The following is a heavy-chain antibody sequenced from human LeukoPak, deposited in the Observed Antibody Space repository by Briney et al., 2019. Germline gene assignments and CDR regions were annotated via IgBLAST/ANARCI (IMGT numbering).Heavy chain of an antibody. J-gene: IGHJ4*02. CDR1: GFTFSTYA. D-gene: IGHD3-10*01. CDR2: ISGSGGST. CDR3: AKYYYGSGSPSPGLDY. Sequence: PGGSLRLSCAASGFTFSTYAMNWVRQAPGKGLEWVSAISGSGGSTYYADSVKGRFTISRDNSKNTLYLQMNSLRAEDTAVYYCAKYYYGSGSPSPGLDYWGQGTLVTVSS. V-gene: IGHV3-23*01.